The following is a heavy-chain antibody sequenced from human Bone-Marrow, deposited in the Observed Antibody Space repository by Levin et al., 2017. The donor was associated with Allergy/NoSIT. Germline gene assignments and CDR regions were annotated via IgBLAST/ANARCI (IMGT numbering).Heavy chain of an antibody. CDR1: GLTFRTYG. CDR3: AKDVAARTRLVSNWFDP. J-gene: IGHJ5*02. CDR2: ITYDGSDT. Sequence: PGGSLRLSCEVSGLTFRTYGMHWVRQAPGKGLEWVGLITYDGSDTYYTDSVKARFTISRDEAKNTVYLDMNSLRHEDTAMYYCAKDVAARTRLVSNWFDPWGQGTLVTVSS. D-gene: IGHD3-16*01. V-gene: IGHV3-30*18.